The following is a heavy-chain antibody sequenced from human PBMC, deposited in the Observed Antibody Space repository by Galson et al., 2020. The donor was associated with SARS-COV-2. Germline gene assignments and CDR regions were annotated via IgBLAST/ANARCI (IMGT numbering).Heavy chain of an antibody. J-gene: IGHJ4*02. CDR1: GFSFSNYE. Sequence: TGGSLRLSCAASGFSFSNYEMNWVRQAPGKGLEWISYISSSGGTIHYADSVKGRFTISRDNAKSSLSLQMNSLRAEDTAVYYCARLDAYGPGYWGQGTLVTVSS. V-gene: IGHV3-48*03. D-gene: IGHD2-21*01. CDR2: ISSSGGTI. CDR3: ARLDAYGPGY.